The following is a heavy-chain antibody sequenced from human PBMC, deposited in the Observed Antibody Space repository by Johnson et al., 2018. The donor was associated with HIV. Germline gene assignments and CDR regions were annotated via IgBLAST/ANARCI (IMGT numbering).Heavy chain of an antibody. V-gene: IGHV3-30-3*01. CDR1: GFTFSSYG. CDR2: ISYDGSNK. J-gene: IGHJ3*02. CDR3: ARDRGFGVVIINAFDI. D-gene: IGHD3-3*01. Sequence: QVQLMESGGGVVQPGRSLRLSFAASGFTFSSYGMHWVRQAPGKGLAWVAVISYDGSNKYYVDSVKGRFTISRDNSKNTLYLQMNSLRAEDTAVYSCARDRGFGVVIINAFDIWGQGTMVTVSS.